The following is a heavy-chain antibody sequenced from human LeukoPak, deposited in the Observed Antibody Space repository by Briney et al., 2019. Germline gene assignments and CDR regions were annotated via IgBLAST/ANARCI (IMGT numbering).Heavy chain of an antibody. CDR1: GYSFTYYW. CDR2: IDPSDSYT. J-gene: IGHJ4*02. Sequence: GESLKISCKGSGYSFTYYWIGWVRQMPGKGLEWMGRIDPSDSYTSYSPSFQGHVTISADKSISTAYLQWSSLKASDTAMYYCARRSSSSWYTDYWGQGTPLTVSS. V-gene: IGHV5-10-1*01. CDR3: ARRSSSSWYTDY. D-gene: IGHD6-13*01.